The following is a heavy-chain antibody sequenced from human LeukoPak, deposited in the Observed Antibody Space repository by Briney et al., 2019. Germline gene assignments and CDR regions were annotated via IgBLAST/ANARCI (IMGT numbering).Heavy chain of an antibody. D-gene: IGHD5-18*01. CDR2: ISGSGGSA. CDR3: AKRMDTAMGIFDY. CDR1: GFTFSSYA. Sequence: GGSLRLSCAASGFTFSSYAMSWVRQAPGKGLEWVSAISGSGGSAYYADSVKGRFTISRDNSKNTLYLQMNSLRAEDTAVYHCAKRMDTAMGIFDYWGQGTLVTVSS. V-gene: IGHV3-23*01. J-gene: IGHJ4*02.